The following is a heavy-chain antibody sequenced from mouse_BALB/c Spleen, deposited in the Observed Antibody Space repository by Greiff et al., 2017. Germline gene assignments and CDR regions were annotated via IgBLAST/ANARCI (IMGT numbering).Heavy chain of an antibody. Sequence: DVKLVESGGGLVKPGGSLKLSCAASGFTFSSYAMSWVRQTPEKRLEWVASISSGGSTYYPDSVKGRFTISRDNARNILYLQMSSLRSEDTAMYYCAKGGYYDYDDYYAMDYWGQGTSVTVSS. CDR1: GFTFSSYA. D-gene: IGHD2-4*01. CDR3: AKGGYYDYDDYYAMDY. J-gene: IGHJ4*01. V-gene: IGHV5-6-5*01. CDR2: ISSGGST.